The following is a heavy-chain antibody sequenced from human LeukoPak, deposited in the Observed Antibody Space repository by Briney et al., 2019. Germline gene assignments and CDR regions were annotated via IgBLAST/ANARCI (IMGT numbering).Heavy chain of an antibody. CDR3: ASYYYGSGSYYWGRFDY. J-gene: IGHJ4*02. CDR2: IYTSGST. D-gene: IGHD3-10*01. V-gene: IGHV4-4*07. CDR1: GGSISSYY. Sequence: SETLSLTCTVSGGSISSYYWSWIRQPAGKGLEWIGRIYTSGSTNYNPSLKSRVTMSVDTSKNQFSLKLSSVTAADTAVYYCASYYYGSGSYYWGRFDYWGQGTLVTVSS.